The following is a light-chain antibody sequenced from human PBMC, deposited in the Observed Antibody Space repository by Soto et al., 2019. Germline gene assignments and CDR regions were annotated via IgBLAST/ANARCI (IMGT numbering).Light chain of an antibody. Sequence: EIVLTQSPVTLSLSPGERATLSCRASQRITSNFLAWFQQKAGLAPRLLIYGASTRASGVPDRFSGGGSGTVFVLTISRLEPEDFAVYYCQQYGRSPFTFGQGTKLQIK. CDR2: GAS. CDR3: QQYGRSPFT. CDR1: QRITSNF. J-gene: IGKJ2*01. V-gene: IGKV3-20*01.